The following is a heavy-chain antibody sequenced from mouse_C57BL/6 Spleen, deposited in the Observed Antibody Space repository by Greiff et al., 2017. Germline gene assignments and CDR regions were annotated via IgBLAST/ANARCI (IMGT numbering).Heavy chain of an antibody. Sequence: VQLQQPGAELVMPGASVKLSCKASGYTFTSYWMHWVKQRPGQGLEWIGEIDPSDSYTNYNQKFKGKSTLTVDKSSSTAYMQLSSLTSEDSAVYYCARSGAAQATFDYWGQGTTLTVSS. CDR2: IDPSDSYT. CDR1: GYTFTSYW. V-gene: IGHV1-69*01. CDR3: ARSGAAQATFDY. D-gene: IGHD3-2*02. J-gene: IGHJ2*01.